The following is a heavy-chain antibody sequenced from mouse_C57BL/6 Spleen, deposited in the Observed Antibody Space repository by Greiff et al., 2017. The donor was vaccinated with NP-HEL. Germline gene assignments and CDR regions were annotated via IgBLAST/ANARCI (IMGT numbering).Heavy chain of an antibody. V-gene: IGHV1-64*01. D-gene: IGHD2-3*01. Sequence: QVQLQQPGAELVKPGASVKLSCKASGYTFPSYWMHWVKQRPGQGLEWIGMIHPNSGSTNYNEKFKSKATLTVDKASSTAYMQLSSLTSEDSAVYYCARDGYYAEYCDVWGTGTTVTVSS. CDR1: GYTFPSYW. J-gene: IGHJ1*03. CDR3: ARDGYYAEYCDV. CDR2: IHPNSGST.